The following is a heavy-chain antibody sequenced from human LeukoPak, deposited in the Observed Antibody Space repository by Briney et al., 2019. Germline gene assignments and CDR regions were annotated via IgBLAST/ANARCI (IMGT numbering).Heavy chain of an antibody. CDR2: ISGSGSSI. Sequence: GGSLRLSCVASGFPFSSYEMNWVRQAPGKGLEWVSYISGSGSSIYYADSVKGRFTISRDNAKNSLYLQMNSLRAEDTAVYYCARGHNDYWGQETLVTVSS. J-gene: IGHJ4*02. CDR1: GFPFSSYE. CDR3: ARGHNDY. V-gene: IGHV3-48*03.